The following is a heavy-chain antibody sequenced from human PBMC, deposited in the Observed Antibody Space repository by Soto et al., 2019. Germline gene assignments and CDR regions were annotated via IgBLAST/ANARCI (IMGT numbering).Heavy chain of an antibody. J-gene: IGHJ4*02. Sequence: QVQLQESGPRLVEPSQTLSLTCTVSGASISSGGHNWSWIRQHPGKGLEWIGFIHYSGSTSYNPSLESRVDISVDTSRNQFSLRLSSVTAADTAVYYCTSGRDASKTGYWGQGTLVTVSS. CDR1: GASISSGGHN. CDR2: IHYSGST. V-gene: IGHV4-31*03. CDR3: TSGRDASKTGY. D-gene: IGHD7-27*01.